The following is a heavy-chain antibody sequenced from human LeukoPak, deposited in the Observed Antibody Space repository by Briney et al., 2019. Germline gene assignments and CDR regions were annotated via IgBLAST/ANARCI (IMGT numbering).Heavy chain of an antibody. J-gene: IGHJ3*02. V-gene: IGHV4-39*07. CDR1: GDSISTSSSY. CDR3: ARDRNNAFDI. CDR2: IYYSGST. Sequence: SSETLSLTCSVSGDSISTSSSYWGWIRQPPGKGLEWIGSIYYSGSTYYNPSLKSRVTISVDTSKNQFSLKLSSVTAADTAVYYCARDRNNAFDIWGQGTMVTVSS.